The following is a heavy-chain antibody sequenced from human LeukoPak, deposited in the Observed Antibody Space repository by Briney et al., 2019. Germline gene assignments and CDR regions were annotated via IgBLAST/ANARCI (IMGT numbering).Heavy chain of an antibody. V-gene: IGHV4-61*02. J-gene: IGHJ4*02. CDR1: GGSISRGSYY. D-gene: IGHD3-22*01. Sequence: PSETLSLTCTVSGGSISRGSYYWSWIRQPAGKGLEWIGRIYTSGSTNYNPSLKSRVTISVDTSKNQFSLKLSSVTAADTAVYYCARTYDTTRRDYWGQGTLVTVSS. CDR2: IYTSGST. CDR3: ARTYDTTRRDY.